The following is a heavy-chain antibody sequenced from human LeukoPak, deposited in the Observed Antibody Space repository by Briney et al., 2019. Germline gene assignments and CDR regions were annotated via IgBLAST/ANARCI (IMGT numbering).Heavy chain of an antibody. Sequence: PGGSLRLSCAASGFTFSNYDMHWVRQASGKGLEWVSAIGAAGDTFYTGSVKGRFSISRENAKNSLYPQMNSLRAGDTAVYFCARVRAVAGLNWYFDLWGRGTLVTVSS. J-gene: IGHJ2*01. CDR2: IGAAGDT. V-gene: IGHV3-13*04. CDR3: ARVRAVAGLNWYFDL. D-gene: IGHD6-19*01. CDR1: GFTFSNYD.